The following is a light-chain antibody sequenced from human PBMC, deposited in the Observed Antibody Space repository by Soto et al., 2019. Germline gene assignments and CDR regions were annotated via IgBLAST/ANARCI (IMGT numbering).Light chain of an antibody. CDR3: QQRSDWPWT. J-gene: IGKJ1*01. CDR1: ESVTDY. V-gene: IGKV3-11*01. Sequence: DIVLTQSPATLSLSPGERGTLSCRASESVTDYLAWYQQKPGQAPRLLVYDVSNRATGIPARFSGGGSGTDFTLTISNVEPEDFAVYYCQQRSDWPWTFGQGTKVDIK. CDR2: DVS.